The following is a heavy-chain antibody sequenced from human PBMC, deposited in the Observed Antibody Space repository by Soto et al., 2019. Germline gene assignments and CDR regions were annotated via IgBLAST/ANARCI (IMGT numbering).Heavy chain of an antibody. CDR1: GGSISSGGYY. D-gene: IGHD2-15*01. J-gene: IGHJ4*02. V-gene: IGHV4-31*03. CDR2: IYYSGST. Sequence: SETLSLTCTVSGGSISSGGYYWSCIRQHPGKGLEWIGYIYYSGSTYYNPSLKSRVTISVDTSKNQFSLKLSSVTAADTAVYYCARNLGPPDIFDYWGQGTLVTVSS. CDR3: ARNLGPPDIFDY.